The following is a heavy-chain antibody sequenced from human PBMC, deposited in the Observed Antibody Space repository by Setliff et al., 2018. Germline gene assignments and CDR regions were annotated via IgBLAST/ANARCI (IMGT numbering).Heavy chain of an antibody. J-gene: IGHJ4*02. CDR2: IGHTGSI. CDR3: ARDLGHGGDSDY. V-gene: IGHV4-38-2*02. D-gene: IGHD2-21*02. CDR1: GYSISSGYI. Sequence: SETLSLTCTVSGYSISSGYIWGWIRQPPGKGLEWVGNIGHTGSINYNPSLKSRLTISRDTSKNQVSLKLNPVTATDTAVYYCARDLGHGGDSDYWGQGIPVTVSS.